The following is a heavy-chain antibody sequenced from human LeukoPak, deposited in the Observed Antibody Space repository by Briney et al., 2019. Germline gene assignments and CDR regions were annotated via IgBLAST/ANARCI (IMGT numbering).Heavy chain of an antibody. V-gene: IGHV3-73*01. D-gene: IGHD3-10*01. CDR1: GFTFSSSW. CDR2: IRSTANGYAT. Sequence: GGSLRLSCAASGFTFSSSWMAWVRQASGEGLEWVGRIRSTANGYATAYAASVKGRFTISRDDSKNTAYLQMDSLKTEDTAVYYCTGNYYGSGSYADFDYWGQGTLVTVSS. J-gene: IGHJ4*02. CDR3: TGNYYGSGSYADFDY.